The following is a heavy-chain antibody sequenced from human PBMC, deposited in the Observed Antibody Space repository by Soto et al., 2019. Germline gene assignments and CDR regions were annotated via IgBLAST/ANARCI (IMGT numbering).Heavy chain of an antibody. Sequence: QVQLVESGGGVVQPGRSLRLSCAASGFTFSSYAMHWVRQAPSKGLEWVAVISTDGRDKYHADSVKGRFTISRDNSKNTLFLQMNSLRPEDTAVYYCAKDHDLAAAGYYFDYWGQGTLVTVSS. CDR2: ISTDGRDK. CDR3: AKDHDLAAAGYYFDY. J-gene: IGHJ4*02. V-gene: IGHV3-30*01. CDR1: GFTFSSYA. D-gene: IGHD6-13*01.